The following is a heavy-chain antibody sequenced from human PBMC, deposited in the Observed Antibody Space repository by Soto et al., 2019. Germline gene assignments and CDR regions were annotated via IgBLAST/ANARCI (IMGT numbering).Heavy chain of an antibody. D-gene: IGHD3-16*01. CDR2: IKQDGSEK. V-gene: IGHV3-7*01. Sequence: GSLRLSCAASGFTFSDSWMDWVRQAPGKGPEWVANIKQDGSEKNYVDSVKGRFTISRDNAKNSLYLQMNSLRAEDTAVYYCASLGRHGWGQGTTVTVSS. CDR3: ASLGRHG. J-gene: IGHJ6*02. CDR1: GFTFSDSW.